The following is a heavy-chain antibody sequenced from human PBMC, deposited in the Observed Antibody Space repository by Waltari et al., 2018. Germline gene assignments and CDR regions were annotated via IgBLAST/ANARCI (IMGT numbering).Heavy chain of an antibody. CDR3: ARMAPSTYYYDSSGLNAFDI. CDR2: IYYSGRT. D-gene: IGHD3-22*01. V-gene: IGHV4-59*11. Sequence: QVQLQESGPGLVNPSETLSLTCTVSGGSISSHHWSWLRQPPGKGRGWIGYIYYSGRTNYNPSLKSRVTISVDTSKNQFSLKLSSVTAADTAVYYCARMAPSTYYYDSSGLNAFDIWGQGTMVTVSS. CDR1: GGSISSHH. J-gene: IGHJ3*02.